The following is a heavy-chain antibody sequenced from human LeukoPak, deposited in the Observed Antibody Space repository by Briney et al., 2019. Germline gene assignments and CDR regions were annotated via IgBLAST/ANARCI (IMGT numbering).Heavy chain of an antibody. V-gene: IGHV5-51*01. CDR1: GYSFTSYW. CDR3: ARLNTYYYDSSGYYSDY. Sequence: GESLKISCKGSGYSFTSYWIGWVRQMPGKGLEWMGIIYPGDSDTRYNPSFQGQVTISADKSISTAYLQWSSLKASDTAMYYCARLNTYYYDSSGYYSDYWGQGTLVTVSS. CDR2: IYPGDSDT. D-gene: IGHD3-22*01. J-gene: IGHJ4*02.